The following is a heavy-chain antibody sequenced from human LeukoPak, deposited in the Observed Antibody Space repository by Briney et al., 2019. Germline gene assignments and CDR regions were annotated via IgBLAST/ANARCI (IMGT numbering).Heavy chain of an antibody. D-gene: IGHD3-10*01. Sequence: SETLSLTCTVSGGSISSYYWSWIRQPPGKGLEWIGYIYYGGSTNYNPSLKSRVTISVDTSKNQFSLKLSSVTAADTAVYYCARQGYGSGSYPYDYWGQGTLVTVSS. CDR1: GGSISSYY. J-gene: IGHJ4*02. CDR3: ARQGYGSGSYPYDY. CDR2: IYYGGST. V-gene: IGHV4-59*08.